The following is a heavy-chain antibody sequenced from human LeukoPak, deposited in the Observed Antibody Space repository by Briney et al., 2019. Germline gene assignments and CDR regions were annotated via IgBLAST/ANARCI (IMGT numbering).Heavy chain of an antibody. CDR3: AKSTVATNDF. CDR1: GFTFSSYS. Sequence: GGSLRLSWAASGFTFSSYSMNWVRQAPGKGLEWVSAISGGASDTYYADSVKGRFTISRDNSKSTLYRQMNSLRAEDTAVYYCAKSTVATNDFWGQGTLVTVSS. D-gene: IGHD4-11*01. J-gene: IGHJ4*02. CDR2: ISGGASDT. V-gene: IGHV3-23*01.